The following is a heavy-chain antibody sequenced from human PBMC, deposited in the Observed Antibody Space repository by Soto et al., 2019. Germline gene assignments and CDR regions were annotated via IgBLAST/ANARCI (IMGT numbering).Heavy chain of an antibody. CDR3: AKVERMTPYTHRR. CDR2: ISGRDAYT. D-gene: IGHD1-26*01. Sequence: DVQVLESGGGLVQPGGSLRLSCEASGFTINNYGMAWVRQAPGKGLEWVSAISGRDAYTYYADSVQGRFTISRDNSRNTLYLQMTSLTAEDTALYYCAKVERMTPYTHRRWGQGTLFTVSS. J-gene: IGHJ4*02. CDR1: GFTINNYG. V-gene: IGHV3-23*01.